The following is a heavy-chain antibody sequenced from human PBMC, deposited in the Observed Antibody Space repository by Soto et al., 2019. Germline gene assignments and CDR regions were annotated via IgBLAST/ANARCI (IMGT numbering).Heavy chain of an antibody. D-gene: IGHD2-2*01. CDR2: IYYSGST. CDR3: ARRVGSYCIGTSCYHNYGMDV. CDR1: GGSISSSSYY. J-gene: IGHJ6*02. Sequence: QLQLQESGPGLVKPSETLSLTCTVSGGSISSSSYYWGWIRQPPGKGLEWIGSIYYSGSTYYNPSLKSRVPISVDTSKSKFSLERSSGTAADTAVYYCARRVGSYCIGTSCYHNYGMDVWGQGTTVTVS. V-gene: IGHV4-39*01.